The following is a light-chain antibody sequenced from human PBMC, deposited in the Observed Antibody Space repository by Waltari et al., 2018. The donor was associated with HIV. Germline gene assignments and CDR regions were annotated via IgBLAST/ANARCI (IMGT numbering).Light chain of an antibody. J-gene: IGLJ2*01. CDR3: ESADSTGSYYV. CDR2: AGT. Sequence: SYELTQPPSVSVSPDQTATITCSGDALAKQHSYWYQQKAGQAPVLVIFAGTERPSGIPERFSGTRSETTVTLTITGGQAEDEADYYCESADSTGSYYVFGRGTRLTVL. V-gene: IGLV3-25*03. CDR1: ALAKQH.